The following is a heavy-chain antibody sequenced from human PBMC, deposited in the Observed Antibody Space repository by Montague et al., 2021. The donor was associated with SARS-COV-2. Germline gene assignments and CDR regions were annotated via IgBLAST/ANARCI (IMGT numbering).Heavy chain of an antibody. V-gene: IGHV4-39*01. CDR3: ARKEMKYSSIWSTGGNWFDP. J-gene: IGHJ5*02. CDR2: IYYSGST. Sequence: SETLSLTRTVSGGSISSSSYYWGWIRQPPGKGLEWIESIYYSGSTYYNPSLKSRVTISVDTSKNQFSLKLSSVTAADTAVYYCARKEMKYSSIWSTGGNWFDPWGQGTLVTVSS. D-gene: IGHD6-13*01. CDR1: GGSISSSSYY.